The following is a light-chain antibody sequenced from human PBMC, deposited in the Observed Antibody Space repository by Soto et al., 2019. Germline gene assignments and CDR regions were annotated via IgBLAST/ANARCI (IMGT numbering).Light chain of an antibody. CDR1: SSNIGAGYD. CDR3: QSYDSSLRVV. Sequence: QSVLTQPPSVPGAPGQRVTISCTGSSSNIGAGYDVHWYQHLPGTAPKLLLSGNSNRPSGVPDRFSGSKSGTSASLAITGLQAEDEADYYCQSYDSSLRVVFGGGTKLTVL. V-gene: IGLV1-40*01. J-gene: IGLJ3*02. CDR2: GNS.